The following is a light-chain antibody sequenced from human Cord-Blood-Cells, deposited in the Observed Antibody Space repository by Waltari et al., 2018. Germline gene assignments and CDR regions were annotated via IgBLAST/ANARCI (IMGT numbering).Light chain of an antibody. CDR1: QSVSSN. CDR2: GAS. J-gene: IGKJ5*01. Sequence: EIVITPSPATLSVSLGERATLSCRASQSVSSNVAWYQQKPGQAPRLLIFGASTRATGIPARFSGSGSGTEFTLTISSLQSEDFAVYYWQQYNNWPPITFGQGTRLEIK. V-gene: IGKV3-15*01. CDR3: QQYNNWPPIT.